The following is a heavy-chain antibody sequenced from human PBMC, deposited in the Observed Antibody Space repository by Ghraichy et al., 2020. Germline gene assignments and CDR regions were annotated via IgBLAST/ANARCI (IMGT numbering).Heavy chain of an antibody. CDR1: GGSFSGYY. CDR2: IDHSGST. V-gene: IGHV4-34*01. Sequence: SETLSLTCAVYGGSFSGYYWSWIRQPPGKGLEWIGEIDHSGSTNYNPSLKSRVTISVDTSKNQFSLKLSSVTAADTAVYYCARRTRRRTAMVSWFDPWGQGTLVTVSS. J-gene: IGHJ5*02. CDR3: ARRTRRRTAMVSWFDP. D-gene: IGHD5-18*01.